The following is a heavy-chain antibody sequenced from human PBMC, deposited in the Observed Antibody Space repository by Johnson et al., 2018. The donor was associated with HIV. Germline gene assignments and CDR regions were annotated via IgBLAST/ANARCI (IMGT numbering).Heavy chain of an antibody. Sequence: QMLLVESGGGVVQPGRSLRLSCAASGFTFSSYAMHWVRQAPGKGLEWVAVISYDGRNKYYADSVKGRFTISRDNSKNTLYLQMNSLRAEDTAVYYCARARAGDAFDIWGQGTMVTVSS. V-gene: IGHV3-30*14. D-gene: IGHD6-13*01. CDR2: ISYDGRNK. CDR3: ARARAGDAFDI. J-gene: IGHJ3*02. CDR1: GFTFSSYA.